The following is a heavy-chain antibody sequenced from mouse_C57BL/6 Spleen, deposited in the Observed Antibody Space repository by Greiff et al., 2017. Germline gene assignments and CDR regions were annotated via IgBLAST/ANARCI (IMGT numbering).Heavy chain of an antibody. V-gene: IGHV5-6*01. CDR1: GFTFSSYG. J-gene: IGHJ2*01. Sequence: VQLKQSGGDLVKPGGSLKLSCAASGFTFSSYGMSWVRQTPDKRLAWVATLSSGGSYTYYPDSVKGRFTISRDNAKNTLYLQMSSLKSEDTAMYYCASHDYVSFDYWGQGTTLTVSS. D-gene: IGHD2-4*01. CDR2: LSSGGSYT. CDR3: ASHDYVSFDY.